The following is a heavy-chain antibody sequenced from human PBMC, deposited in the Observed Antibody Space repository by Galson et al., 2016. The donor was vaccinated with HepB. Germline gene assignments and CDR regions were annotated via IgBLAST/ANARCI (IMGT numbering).Heavy chain of an antibody. Sequence: SLRLSCAASGFSFSTYGMHWVRQAPGKGLEWVAVIWHDGSNKYYADSVKGRFTISRDSSTLYLQMNSLRYYDSNGYSCDYWGQGTLVTVSS. J-gene: IGHJ4*02. CDR2: IWHDGSNK. CDR1: GFSFSTYG. V-gene: IGHV3-33*01. CDR3: DY.